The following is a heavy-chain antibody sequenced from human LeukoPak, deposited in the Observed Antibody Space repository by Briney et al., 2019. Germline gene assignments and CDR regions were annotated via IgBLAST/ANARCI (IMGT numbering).Heavy chain of an antibody. J-gene: IGHJ4*02. Sequence: SVKGSCKASGGTFSSYAISWVRQAPGQGLEWMGGIIPIFGTANYAQKFQGRVTITADESTSTAYMELSSLRSEDTAVYYCARGGNTILLWVELPHSQTYYFDYWGQGTLVTVSS. CDR3: ARGGNTILLWVELPHSQTYYFDY. CDR2: IIPIFGTA. V-gene: IGHV1-69*13. D-gene: IGHD3-10*01. CDR1: GGTFSSYA.